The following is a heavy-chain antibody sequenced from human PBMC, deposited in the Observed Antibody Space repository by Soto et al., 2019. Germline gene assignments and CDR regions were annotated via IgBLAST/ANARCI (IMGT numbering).Heavy chain of an antibody. CDR2: IYPGDSDT. D-gene: IGHD6-6*01. CDR1: GYSFTSYW. Sequence: GESLKISCKGSGYSFTSYWIGWVRQMPGKGLEWMGIIYPGDSDTRYSPSFQGQVTISADKSISTAYLQWSSLKASDTAMYYCARRIAARRQYYYYYGMDVWGQGTTVTVSS. J-gene: IGHJ6*02. V-gene: IGHV5-51*01. CDR3: ARRIAARRQYYYYYGMDV.